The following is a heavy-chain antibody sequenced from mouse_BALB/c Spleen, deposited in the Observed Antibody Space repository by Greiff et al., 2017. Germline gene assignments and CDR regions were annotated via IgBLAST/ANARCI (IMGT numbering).Heavy chain of an antibody. CDR3: ARAGGGGYYVSMDY. D-gene: IGHD2-3*01. CDR1: GFTFSSYA. CDR2: ISSGGSYT. Sequence: EVNVVESGGGLVKPGGSLKLSCAASGFTFSSYAMSWVRQSPEKRLEWVAEISSGGSYTYYPDTVTGRFTISRDNAKNTLYLEMSSLRSEDTAMYYCARAGGGGYYVSMDYWGQGTSVTVSS. J-gene: IGHJ4*01. V-gene: IGHV5-9-4*01.